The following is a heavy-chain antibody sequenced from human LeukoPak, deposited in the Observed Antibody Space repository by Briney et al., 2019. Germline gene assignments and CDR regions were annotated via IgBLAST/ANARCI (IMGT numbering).Heavy chain of an antibody. Sequence: ASVKVSCKASGYTFTGYYMHWVRQAPGQGLEWMGRINPNSGGTNYAQKFQGRVTMTRDTSISTAYMELSRLRSDDTAVYYCARGSRGRWLQFTYFDYRGQGTLVTVSS. CDR1: GYTFTGYY. CDR2: INPNSGGT. J-gene: IGHJ4*02. CDR3: ARGSRGRWLQFTYFDY. V-gene: IGHV1-2*06. D-gene: IGHD5-24*01.